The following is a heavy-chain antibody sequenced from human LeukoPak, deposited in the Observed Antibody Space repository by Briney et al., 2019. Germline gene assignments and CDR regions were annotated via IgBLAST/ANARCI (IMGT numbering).Heavy chain of an antibody. J-gene: IGHJ4*02. CDR1: GFTFSNYE. D-gene: IGHD3-10*01. CDR2: ISSSGSTI. Sequence: GGSLRLSCAASGFTFSNYEMYWVRQAPGKGLEWVSYISSSGSTIYYADSVKGRFTISRDNAKNSLYLQMNSLRAEDTAVYYCARASTAYYYYGSGSYSYFDYWGQGTLVTVSS. CDR3: ARASTAYYYYGSGSYSYFDY. V-gene: IGHV3-48*03.